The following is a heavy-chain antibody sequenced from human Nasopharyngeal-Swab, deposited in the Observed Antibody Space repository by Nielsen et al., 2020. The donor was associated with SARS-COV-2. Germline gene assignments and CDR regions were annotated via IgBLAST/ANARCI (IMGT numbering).Heavy chain of an antibody. D-gene: IGHD5-12*01. J-gene: IGHJ6*03. V-gene: IGHV1-8*01. CDR3: ARGFIVATIFHYYYYMDV. Sequence: ASAKVSCKASGYTFTSYDINWVRQATGQGLEWMGWVNPNSGNTGYAQKFQGRVTMTRNTSISTAYMELSSLRSEDTAVYYCARGFIVATIFHYYYYMDVWGKGTTVTVSS. CDR2: VNPNSGNT. CDR1: GYTFTSYD.